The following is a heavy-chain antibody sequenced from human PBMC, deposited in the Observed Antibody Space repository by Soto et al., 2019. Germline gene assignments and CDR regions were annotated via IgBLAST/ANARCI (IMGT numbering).Heavy chain of an antibody. CDR1: GGSISSGGYY. D-gene: IGHD3-3*01. V-gene: IGHV4-31*03. CDR3: ARVGGYDFWKASSYYFDY. Sequence: TLSLTCTVSGGSISSGGYYWSWIRQHPGKGLEWIGYIYYSGSTYYNPSLKSRVTISVDTSKNQFSLKLSSVTAADTAVYYCARVGGYDFWKASSYYFDYWGQGTLVTVSS. CDR2: IYYSGST. J-gene: IGHJ4*02.